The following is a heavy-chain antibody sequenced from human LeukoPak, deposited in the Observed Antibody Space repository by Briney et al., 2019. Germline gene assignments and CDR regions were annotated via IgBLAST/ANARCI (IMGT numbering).Heavy chain of an antibody. CDR2: FDPEDGET. CDR3: ATGGLGYCSSTSCYDY. CDR1: GYTLTELS. V-gene: IGHV1-24*01. D-gene: IGHD2-2*01. J-gene: IGHJ4*02. Sequence: ASVKVSCKVSGYTLTELSMHWVRQAPGKGLEWMGGFDPEDGETIYAQKFQGRVTMTADTSTDTAYMELSSLRSEDTAVYYCATGGLGYCSSTSCYDYWGQGTLVTVSS.